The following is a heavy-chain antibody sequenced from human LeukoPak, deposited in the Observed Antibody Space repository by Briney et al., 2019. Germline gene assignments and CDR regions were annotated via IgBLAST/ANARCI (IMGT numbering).Heavy chain of an antibody. J-gene: IGHJ5*02. CDR3: TRDSYYYDSSGYSANWFDP. CDR2: ISSSSSYI. V-gene: IGHV3-21*01. CDR1: GFTFSSYS. Sequence: PGGSLRLSCAASGFTFSSYSMNWVRQAPGKGLEWVSSISSSSSYIYYADSVKGRFTISRDNAKNSLYLQMNSLRAEDTAVYYCTRDSYYYDSSGYSANWFDPWGQGTLVTASS. D-gene: IGHD3-22*01.